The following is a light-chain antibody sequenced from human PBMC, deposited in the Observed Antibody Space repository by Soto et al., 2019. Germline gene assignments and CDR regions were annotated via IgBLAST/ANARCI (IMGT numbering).Light chain of an antibody. V-gene: IGKV3-20*01. CDR3: QQYGSSPRT. J-gene: IGKJ2*01. CDR2: VAS. CDR1: QSISSTY. Sequence: EIVLTQSPGTLSLSPGERATLSCRASQSISSTYLAWYQQKPGQAPRLLIYVASSRATGTPDRFSGSGSGTDFTLTISRLEPEDFAVYYCQQYGSSPRTFGQGTKLEIK.